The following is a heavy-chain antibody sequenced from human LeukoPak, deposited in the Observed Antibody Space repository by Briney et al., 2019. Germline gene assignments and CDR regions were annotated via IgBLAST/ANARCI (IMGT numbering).Heavy chain of an antibody. Sequence: GGSLRLSCAASGFIFSNYWTHWVRQAPGKGLVWVSRINSDGINTSYADSVKGRFTISRDNAKNTLNLQMNSLRAEDTAVYYCARDLGQYYDTSDNWFDPWGQGTLVTVSS. CDR3: ARDLGQYYDTSDNWFDP. CDR2: INSDGINT. CDR1: GFIFSNYW. D-gene: IGHD3-22*01. J-gene: IGHJ5*02. V-gene: IGHV3-74*01.